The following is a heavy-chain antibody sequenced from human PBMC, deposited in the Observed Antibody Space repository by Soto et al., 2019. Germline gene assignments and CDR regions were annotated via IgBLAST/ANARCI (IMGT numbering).Heavy chain of an antibody. Sequence: PSETLSRTCSVSGGSISGSYWSWIRQSPGKGLEWLGYVYNTRSANYGSSLRGRVSISVDTSKHEFSLRASSVTATDSAVYFCASSDAVPAAHLDYWALGTQVTVSS. CDR1: GGSISGSY. D-gene: IGHD2-2*01. CDR3: ASSDAVPAAHLDY. V-gene: IGHV4-59*01. J-gene: IGHJ4*02. CDR2: VYNTRSA.